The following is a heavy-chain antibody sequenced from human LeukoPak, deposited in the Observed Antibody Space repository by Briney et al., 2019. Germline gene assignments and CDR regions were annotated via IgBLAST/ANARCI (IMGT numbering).Heavy chain of an antibody. J-gene: IGHJ5*02. Sequence: SEALSLTCSVFGGSISSSNYFWGWIHQPPGKGLEWIGSIHHSGSTHFNPSLKSRVTMSVDTSKNQFSLKLSSVTAADSAVYFCARDLTFHHDIPGYFYWFDPWGQGTLVTVSS. CDR2: IHHSGST. CDR3: ARDLTFHHDIPGYFYWFDP. V-gene: IGHV4-39*07. D-gene: IGHD3-22*01. CDR1: GGSISSSNYF.